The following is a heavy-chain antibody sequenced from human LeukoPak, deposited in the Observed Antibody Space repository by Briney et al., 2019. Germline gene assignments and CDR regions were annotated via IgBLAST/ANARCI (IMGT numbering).Heavy chain of an antibody. CDR3: GRGKMIVVS. Sequence: LSLTWTLAGASIISYYSGWVRQPPREGLGWVGYIYTSGRTTTTPSPKSRASISVDTSTNPFSLKLRSMTPADPSVYYCGRGKMIVVSWG. D-gene: IGHD3-22*01. J-gene: IGHJ6*01. V-gene: IGHV4-4*09. CDR1: GASIISYY. CDR2: IYTSGRT.